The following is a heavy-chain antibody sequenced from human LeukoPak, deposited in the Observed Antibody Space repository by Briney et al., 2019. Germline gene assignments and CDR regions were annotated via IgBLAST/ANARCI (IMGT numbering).Heavy chain of an antibody. Sequence: PSETLSLTCTVSGGSISSGGYYWSWVRQHPGKGLEWIGYIHYSGSTYYNPSLKSRVTISVDASKNQFSLKLSSVTAADTAVYYCAREGVGYCSGGSCYGMDVWGQGTTVTVSS. D-gene: IGHD2-15*01. CDR2: IHYSGST. V-gene: IGHV4-31*03. J-gene: IGHJ6*02. CDR3: AREGVGYCSGGSCYGMDV. CDR1: GGSISSGGYY.